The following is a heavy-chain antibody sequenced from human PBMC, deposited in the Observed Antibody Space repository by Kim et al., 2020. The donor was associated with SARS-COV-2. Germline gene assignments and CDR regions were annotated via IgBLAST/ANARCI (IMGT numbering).Heavy chain of an antibody. V-gene: IGHV3-74*03. CDR3: VRDVGRPCSDNGGNWCKYFDP. D-gene: IGHD2-8*01. J-gene: IGHJ5*02. CDR2: IDHDGRGT. CDR1: GFSLRSHW. Sequence: GGSLRLSCEASGFSLRSHWIHWVRQGPGKGLTWISHIDHDGRGTEYADSVRGRFIISRDNAANTVHLQMNNLRVDDSAVYYCVRDVGRPCSDNGGNWCKYFDPWGQGVPVIVSS.